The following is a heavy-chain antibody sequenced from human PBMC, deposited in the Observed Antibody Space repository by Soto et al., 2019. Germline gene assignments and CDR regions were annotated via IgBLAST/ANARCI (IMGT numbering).Heavy chain of an antibody. Sequence: QVQLVQSGADVKKPGSSVKVSCKTSGGSFCSSAISWVRQAPAQGLEWMGEIIPVFDKANYAQNFQGRLTITADELTGTVFMELSSLSSEETAVYFCARLRRDWGDAFDLWGLGTFVTVSS. D-gene: IGHD3-16*01. J-gene: IGHJ3*01. CDR2: IIPVFDKA. CDR3: ARLRRDWGDAFDL. V-gene: IGHV1-69*01. CDR1: GGSFCSSA.